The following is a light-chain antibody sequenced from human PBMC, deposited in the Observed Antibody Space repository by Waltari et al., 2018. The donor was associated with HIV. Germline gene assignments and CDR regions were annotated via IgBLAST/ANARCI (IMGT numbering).Light chain of an antibody. CDR1: GSNIGSNN. CDR3: AAWDDSLNGPV. V-gene: IGLV1-44*01. Sequence: QSVLTQSPSASGTPGQRVTISCSGRGSNIGSNNVHWYQQVPGTAPKLLIYRTNRRPSGVPDRFSGSKSGASASLAISGLQSEDEADYYCAAWDDSLNGPVFGGGTRLTVL. J-gene: IGLJ2*01. CDR2: RTN.